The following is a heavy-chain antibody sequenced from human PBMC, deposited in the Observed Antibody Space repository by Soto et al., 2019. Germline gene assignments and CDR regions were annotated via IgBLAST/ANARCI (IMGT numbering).Heavy chain of an antibody. J-gene: IGHJ4*02. CDR2: IYYSGST. V-gene: IGHV4-39*01. CDR1: GGSISSSSYY. CDR3: ARLVGATTVYFDY. Sequence: QLQLQESGPGLVKPSETLSLTCTVSGGSISSSSYYWGWIRQPPGKGLEWIGSIYYSGSTYYNPSRKSRATISVDTPKNQFSLRLSSVTAADTAVYYCARLVGATTVYFDYWGQGTLVTVSS. D-gene: IGHD1-26*01.